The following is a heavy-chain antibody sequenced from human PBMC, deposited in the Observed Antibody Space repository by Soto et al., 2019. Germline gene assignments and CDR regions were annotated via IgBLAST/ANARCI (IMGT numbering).Heavy chain of an antibody. J-gene: IGHJ6*02. V-gene: IGHV2-26*01. CDR3: ARTVAIYYYGMDV. Sequence: QVTLKESGPVLVKRTQTHTLTCTVSEFSLSNARMGVSWIRQPPGKALEWLAHIFSNDEKSYSTSLKSRLTISKDTSKSQVVLTMTNMDPVDTATYYCARTVAIYYYGMDVWGQGTTVTVSS. CDR2: IFSNDEK. CDR1: EFSLSNARMG. D-gene: IGHD5-12*01.